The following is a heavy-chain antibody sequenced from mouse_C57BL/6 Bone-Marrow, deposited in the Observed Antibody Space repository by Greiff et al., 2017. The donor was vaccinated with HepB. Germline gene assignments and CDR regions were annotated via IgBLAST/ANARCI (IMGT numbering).Heavy chain of an antibody. CDR3: ARLRLYYGSRLYAMDY. V-gene: IGHV1-69*01. CDR1: GYTFTSYW. J-gene: IGHJ4*01. Sequence: QVQLQQPGAELVMPGASVKLSCKASGYTFTSYWMHWVKQRPGQGLEWIGEIDPSDSYTNYNQKFKGKSTLTVDKSSSTAYMQLSSLTSEDSAVYYCARLRLYYGSRLYAMDYWGQGTSVTVSS. D-gene: IGHD1-1*01. CDR2: IDPSDSYT.